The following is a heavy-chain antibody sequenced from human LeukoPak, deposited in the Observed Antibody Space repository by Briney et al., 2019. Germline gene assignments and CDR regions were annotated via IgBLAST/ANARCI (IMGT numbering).Heavy chain of an antibody. CDR3: AKLGIVVVVAATTWFDP. J-gene: IGHJ5*02. D-gene: IGHD2-15*01. Sequence: GGSLRLSCAASGFTFSSYAMSWVRQAPGKGLEWVSAISGSGGSTYYADSVKGRFTISRENSKNTLYLQMNSLRAEDTAVYYCAKLGIVVVVAATTWFDPWGQGTLVTVSS. CDR1: GFTFSSYA. V-gene: IGHV3-23*01. CDR2: ISGSGGST.